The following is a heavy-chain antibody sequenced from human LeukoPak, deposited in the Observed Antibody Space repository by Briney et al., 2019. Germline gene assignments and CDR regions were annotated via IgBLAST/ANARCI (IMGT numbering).Heavy chain of an antibody. CDR2: IYSGGST. Sequence: GGSPRLSCAASGFTVSSNYMSWVRQAPGKGLEWVSVIYSGGSTYYADSVKGRFTISRDNSKNTLYLQMNSLRAEDTAVYYCARVMITFGGVIDWGQGTLVTVSS. CDR1: GFTVSSNY. CDR3: ARVMITFGGVID. D-gene: IGHD3-16*02. J-gene: IGHJ4*02. V-gene: IGHV3-66*01.